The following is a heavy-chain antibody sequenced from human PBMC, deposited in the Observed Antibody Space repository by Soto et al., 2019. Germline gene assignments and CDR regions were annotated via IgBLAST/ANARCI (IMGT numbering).Heavy chain of an antibody. CDR3: ARQPTLITPMASKNSKWIDP. D-gene: IGHD4-17*01. J-gene: IGHJ5*02. CDR2: IHYTGST. V-gene: IGHV4-59*08. CDR1: GDSLIDYY. Sequence: SETLSLTCSVSGDSLIDYYWSWIRQPPGKGLEWIGYIHYTGSTNYNPSLKSRVTISLDTSKNQFSLRLSSVTAADTAVYYCARQPTLITPMASKNSKWIDPWGQGTLVTVSS.